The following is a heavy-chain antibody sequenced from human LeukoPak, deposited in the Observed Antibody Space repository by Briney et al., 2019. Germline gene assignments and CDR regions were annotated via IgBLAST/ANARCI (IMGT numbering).Heavy chain of an antibody. CDR2: IWYDGSNK. V-gene: IGHV3-33*08. J-gene: IGHJ3*02. Sequence: GGSLRLSCAASGFTFYNYAMSWVRQAPGKGLEWVAVIWYDGSNKYYADSVKGRFTISRDNSKNTLYLQMNSLRAEDTAVYYCARDSCTSCKTPRNAFDIWGQGTMVTVSS. CDR1: GFTFYNYA. D-gene: IGHD2-2*01. CDR3: ARDSCTSCKTPRNAFDI.